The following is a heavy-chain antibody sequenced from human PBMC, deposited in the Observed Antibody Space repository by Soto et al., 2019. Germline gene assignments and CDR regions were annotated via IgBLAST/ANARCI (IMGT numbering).Heavy chain of an antibody. D-gene: IGHD5-12*01. CDR2: ISSSSSYT. CDR3: ARVVTRDGYINWFDP. V-gene: IGHV3-11*06. CDR1: GFTFSDYY. Sequence: GSLRLSCAASGFTFSDYYMSWIRQAPGKGLEWVSYISSSSSYTNYADSVKGRFTISRDNAKNSLYLQMNSLRAEDTAVYYCARVVTRDGYINWFDPWGQGTLVTVSS. J-gene: IGHJ5*02.